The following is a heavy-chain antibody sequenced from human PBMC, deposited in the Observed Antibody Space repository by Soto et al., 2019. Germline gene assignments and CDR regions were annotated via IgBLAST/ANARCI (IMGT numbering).Heavy chain of an antibody. D-gene: IGHD6-19*01. Sequence: SETLSLTCAVSGYSISSGYYWGWIRQPPGRGLEWFGSIYHSRSTYYNPSLKSRVTISVDTSKNQFSLKLSSVTAAVTSGYYFARDRPHGSSGYMWFDPWGQGTLVTVSS. J-gene: IGHJ5*02. CDR1: GYSISSGYY. CDR3: ARDRPHGSSGYMWFDP. CDR2: IYHSRST. V-gene: IGHV4-38-2*02.